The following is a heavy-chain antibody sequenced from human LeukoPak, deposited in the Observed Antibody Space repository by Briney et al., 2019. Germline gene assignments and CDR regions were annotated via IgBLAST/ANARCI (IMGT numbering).Heavy chain of an antibody. Sequence: ASVKVSCKASGYTFTSYDINWVRQATGQGLEWMGWMNPNSGNTGYAQKFQGRVTMTRNTSISTAYMELSSLRAEDTALYYCARGWWELPDHFFDYWGQGTLVTVSS. CDR2: MNPNSGNT. J-gene: IGHJ4*02. CDR3: ARGWWELPDHFFDY. V-gene: IGHV1-8*01. D-gene: IGHD1-26*01. CDR1: GYTFTSYD.